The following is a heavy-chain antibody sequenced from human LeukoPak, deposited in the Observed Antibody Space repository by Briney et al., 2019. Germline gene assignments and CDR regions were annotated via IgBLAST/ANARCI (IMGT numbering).Heavy chain of an antibody. J-gene: IGHJ6*02. CDR2: INSDGSSA. CDR3: ARGGARRGYYTMDV. CDR1: GFSFSSSW. Sequence: GGSLRLSCDASGFSFSSSWMHWVRQAPGKGLVWVSRINSDGSSATYADSVRGRFTASRDNAKHTLYLQMTSLSAEDTAVYFCARGGARRGYYTMDVWGPGTTVTVSS. D-gene: IGHD1-26*01. V-gene: IGHV3-74*01.